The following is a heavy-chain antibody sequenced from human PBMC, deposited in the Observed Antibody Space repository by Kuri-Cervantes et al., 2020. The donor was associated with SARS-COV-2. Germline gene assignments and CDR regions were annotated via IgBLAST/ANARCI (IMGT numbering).Heavy chain of an antibody. CDR2: ISSSSSYI. CDR1: GFTFSSYS. V-gene: IGHV3-21*01. CDR3: AKGYCSSTSCQRPLDY. Sequence: GGSLRLSCAASGFTFSSYSMNWVRQAPGKGLEWVSSISSSSSYIYYADSVKGRFTISRDNAKNTLYLQMNSLRAEDTAVYYCAKGYCSSTSCQRPLDYWGQGTLVTVSS. D-gene: IGHD2-2*01. J-gene: IGHJ4*02.